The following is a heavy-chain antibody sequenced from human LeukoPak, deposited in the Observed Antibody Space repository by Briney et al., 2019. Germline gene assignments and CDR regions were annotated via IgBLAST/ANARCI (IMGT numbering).Heavy chain of an antibody. D-gene: IGHD3-22*01. CDR2: ISGSGGST. Sequence: PGGSLRLSCAASGFTFSSYAMSWVRQAPGKGLEWVSAISGSGGSTYYADSVKGRFTISRDNSKNTLYLQMNSLRAEDTAVYYCAKPSTMIVVVEYFQHWGQGTLVTVSS. CDR3: AKPSTMIVVVEYFQH. V-gene: IGHV3-23*01. CDR1: GFTFSSYA. J-gene: IGHJ1*01.